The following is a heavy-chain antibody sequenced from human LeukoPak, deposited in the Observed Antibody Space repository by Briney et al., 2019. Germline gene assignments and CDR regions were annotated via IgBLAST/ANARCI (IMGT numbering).Heavy chain of an antibody. V-gene: IGHV4-39*01. CDR3: ARRSGSWYYFDY. CDR1: GGSISSSSYY. Sequence: SETLSLTCTVSGGSISSSSYYWGWIRQPPGQGLEWMGSFYNSGSTYYNPSLKSQVTISGDTSKNQFSLNLSSVTAADTAVYYCARRSGSWYYFDYWGQGTLVTVSS. CDR2: FYNSGST. J-gene: IGHJ4*02. D-gene: IGHD6-13*01.